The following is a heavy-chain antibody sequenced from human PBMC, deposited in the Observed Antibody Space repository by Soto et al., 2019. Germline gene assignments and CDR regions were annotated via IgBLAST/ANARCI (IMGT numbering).Heavy chain of an antibody. J-gene: IGHJ3*01. CDR1: GYTFTSYA. V-gene: IGHV1-3*01. Sequence: AASVKVSCKASGYTFTSYAMHWVRQAPGQRLEWMGWINAGNGNTKYSQKFQGRVTITRDTSASTAYMELNSLRVEDTAVYFCVRDRGFPDSFDLWGQGTMVTVSS. D-gene: IGHD3-10*01. CDR3: VRDRGFPDSFDL. CDR2: INAGNGNT.